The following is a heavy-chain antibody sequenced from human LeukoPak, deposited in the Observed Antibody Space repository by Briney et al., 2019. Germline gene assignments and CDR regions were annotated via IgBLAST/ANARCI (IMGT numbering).Heavy chain of an antibody. Sequence: GGSLKLSCAASGFTFSNYNFYWVRQAPGKGLEWVSLIFNGDNTYYADSVKGRFTISRDNSGNTLYLQMNSLRAVDTAVYYCARVTGSYSFDYWGQGTLVTVSS. V-gene: IGHV3-53*01. D-gene: IGHD1-26*01. J-gene: IGHJ4*02. CDR3: ARVTGSYSFDY. CDR2: IFNGDNT. CDR1: GFTFSNYN.